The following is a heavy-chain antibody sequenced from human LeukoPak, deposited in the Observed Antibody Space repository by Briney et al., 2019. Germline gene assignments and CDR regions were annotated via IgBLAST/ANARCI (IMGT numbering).Heavy chain of an antibody. CDR1: GYTFTSYA. Sequence: GASVKVSCKASGYTFTSYAITWVRQAPGQGLEWMGWISPYNRDTNYAQKFQGRVTMTRDTSISTAYMELSRLRSDDTAVYYCASLDYGDYWGQGTLVTVSS. V-gene: IGHV1-2*02. J-gene: IGHJ4*02. CDR3: ASLDYGDY. CDR2: ISPYNRDT.